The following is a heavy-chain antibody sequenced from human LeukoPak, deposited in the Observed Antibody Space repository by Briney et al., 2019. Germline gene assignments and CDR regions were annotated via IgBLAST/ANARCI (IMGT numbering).Heavy chain of an antibody. CDR2: IKSKTDGETT. Sequence: GGSLRLSCAASGFTFSSYSMNWVRQAPGKGLEWVGRIKSKTDGETTDYAAPVKGRFTISRDDSKNTLYVQMNSLKTEDTAVYYCWPAGIAGGQGTLVTVSS. D-gene: IGHD2-2*01. J-gene: IGHJ4*02. CDR3: WPAGIA. V-gene: IGHV3-15*01. CDR1: GFTFSSYS.